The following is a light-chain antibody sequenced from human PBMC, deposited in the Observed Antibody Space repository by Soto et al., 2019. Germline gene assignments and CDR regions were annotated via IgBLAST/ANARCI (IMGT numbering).Light chain of an antibody. CDR3: QQPRSSLT. Sequence: EIVLTQGPGTLSLSPGETTSLTCRASHSINSDVSWYQQKPRQAPRLIIYDATSRAGVIPGRFSRRGSGADFTLIISRLEPEDIAVYYYQQPRSSLTFGQGTNVEIK. J-gene: IGKJ4*01. V-gene: IGKV3D-20*02. CDR2: DAT. CDR1: HSINSD.